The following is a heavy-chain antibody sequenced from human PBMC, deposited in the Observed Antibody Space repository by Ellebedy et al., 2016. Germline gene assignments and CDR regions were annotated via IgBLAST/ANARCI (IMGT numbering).Heavy chain of an antibody. V-gene: IGHV4-39*01. Sequence: SETLSLTCTVSGGSISINGYYWGWIRQPPGKGPEWVGSMFYSGTSYYNPSLKSRVTISVDTSKNQFSVKLNSVTAADTAVYYCARQGMGAYVDYWGQGALVTVSS. CDR1: GGSISINGYY. J-gene: IGHJ4*02. CDR3: ARQGMGAYVDY. D-gene: IGHD1-26*01. CDR2: MFYSGTS.